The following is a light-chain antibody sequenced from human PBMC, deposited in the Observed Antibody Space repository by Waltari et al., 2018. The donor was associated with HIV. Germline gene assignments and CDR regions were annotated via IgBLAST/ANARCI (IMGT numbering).Light chain of an antibody. Sequence: EIVMTQSPATLSVSPGERATLSCRASESVSSNLAWYQQKPGHAPRLLIYGASTRATGIPARFSGSGSGTDFTLTISSLQSEDFAVYYCQQYNNWLPYTFGQGTKLDIK. CDR1: ESVSSN. J-gene: IGKJ2*01. V-gene: IGKV3-15*01. CDR2: GAS. CDR3: QQYNNWLPYT.